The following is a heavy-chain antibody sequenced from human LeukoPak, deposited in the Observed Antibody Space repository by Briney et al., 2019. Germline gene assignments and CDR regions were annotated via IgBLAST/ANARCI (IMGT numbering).Heavy chain of an antibody. CDR1: GFTFSHYG. CDR3: ARGRQNSGSYSDAFDI. Sequence: GGSLRLSCAASGFTFSHYGMHWVRQAPGKGLEWVSFIRFDGNNKYYADSVKGRFTISRDNSNNTLYLQMNSLRAEDTAVYYCARGRQNSGSYSDAFDIWGQGTVVTVSS. J-gene: IGHJ3*02. CDR2: IRFDGNNK. V-gene: IGHV3-30*02. D-gene: IGHD1-26*01.